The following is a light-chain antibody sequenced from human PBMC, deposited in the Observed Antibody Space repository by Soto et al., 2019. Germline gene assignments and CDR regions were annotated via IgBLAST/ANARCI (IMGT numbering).Light chain of an antibody. Sequence: EIVLTQSPGTLSLSPGESATLSCRASQSVSSSFFAWYQQMPGQAPRLLIYGATTRTTGTPDRFNGYVSGTDFPLIISRVEPEDFAVYYCQQYGRSPTFGQGTRLEIK. CDR3: QQYGRSPT. CDR1: QSVSSSF. V-gene: IGKV3-20*01. CDR2: GAT. J-gene: IGKJ5*01.